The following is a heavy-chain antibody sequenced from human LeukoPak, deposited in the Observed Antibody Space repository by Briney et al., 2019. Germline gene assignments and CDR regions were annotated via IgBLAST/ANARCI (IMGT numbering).Heavy chain of an antibody. J-gene: IGHJ3*02. CDR3: ARDRQEDIVVVVAAFDDAFDI. CDR2: ISAYNGNT. D-gene: IGHD2-15*01. Sequence: ASVKVSCKASGYTFTSYGISWVRQAPGQGLEWMGWISAYNGNTNYAQKLQGRVTMTTDTSTSTAYMELRSLRSDDTAVYYCARDRQEDIVVVVAAFDDAFDIWGQGTMVTVSS. V-gene: IGHV1-18*01. CDR1: GYTFTSYG.